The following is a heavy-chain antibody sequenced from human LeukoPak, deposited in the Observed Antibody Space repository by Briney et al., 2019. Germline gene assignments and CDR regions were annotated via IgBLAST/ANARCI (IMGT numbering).Heavy chain of an antibody. J-gene: IGHJ3*02. CDR1: GDXISSYY. CDR2: IYYSGGT. Sequence: SETLSLTCTVSGDXISSYYWSWIREPPGKGLEWIGYIYYSGGTDYNPSLKSRVTISVDTSKNQFSLKLRSVTAADTAVYYCARHVTISGPYDASDIWGQGIMVTVSP. D-gene: IGHD5-24*01. CDR3: ARHVTISGPYDASDI. V-gene: IGHV4-59*08.